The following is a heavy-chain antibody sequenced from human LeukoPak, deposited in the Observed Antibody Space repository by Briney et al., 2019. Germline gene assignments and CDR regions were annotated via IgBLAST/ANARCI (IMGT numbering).Heavy chain of an antibody. V-gene: IGHV3-21*01. Sequence: GGSLRLSCAASGFTFSSYSMNWVRQAPGKGLEWVSSISSSSYIYYADSVKGRFTISRDNAKNSLYLQMNSLRAEDTAVYYCARTPGGSGSEYYFDYWGQGTLVTVSS. D-gene: IGHD3-10*01. J-gene: IGHJ4*02. CDR2: ISSSSYI. CDR3: ARTPGGSGSEYYFDY. CDR1: GFTFSSYS.